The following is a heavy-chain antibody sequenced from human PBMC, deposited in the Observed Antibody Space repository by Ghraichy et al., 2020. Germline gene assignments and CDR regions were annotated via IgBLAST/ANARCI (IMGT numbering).Heavy chain of an antibody. Sequence: GESLRLSCAASGFTFSSYWMSWVRQAPGKGLEWVANIKQDGSEKYYVDSVKGRFTISRDNAKNSLYLQMNSLRAEDTAVYYCAREGDPRLDPQLFYFDYWGQGTLVTVSS. V-gene: IGHV3-7*01. D-gene: IGHD6-19*01. CDR3: AREGDPRLDPQLFYFDY. CDR2: IKQDGSEK. CDR1: GFTFSSYW. J-gene: IGHJ4*02.